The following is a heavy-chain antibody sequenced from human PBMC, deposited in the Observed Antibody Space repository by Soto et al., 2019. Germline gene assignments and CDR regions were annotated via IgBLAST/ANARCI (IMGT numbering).Heavy chain of an antibody. CDR2: ISSSSSYI. CDR3: ARADNYDYGGKYYYYYMDV. Sequence: GGSLRLSCAASGFTFSSYSMNWVRQAPGKGLEWVSSISSSSSYIYYADSVKGRFTISRDNAKNSLYLQMNSLRAEDTAVYYCARADNYDYGGKYYYYYMDVWGKGTTVTVSS. V-gene: IGHV3-21*01. CDR1: GFTFSSYS. D-gene: IGHD4-17*01. J-gene: IGHJ6*03.